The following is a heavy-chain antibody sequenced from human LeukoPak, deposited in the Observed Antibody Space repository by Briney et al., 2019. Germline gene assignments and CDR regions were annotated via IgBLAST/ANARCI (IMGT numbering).Heavy chain of an antibody. CDR3: ARESIVARGDYFDY. CDR2: IHPGGSA. J-gene: IGHJ4*02. D-gene: IGHD6-6*01. V-gene: IGHV3-66*02. CDR1: GFAVSSNY. Sequence: GGSLRLSCAASGFAVSSNYMNWVRQAPGKGLQWVSIIHPGGSAYYADSVKGRFTISRDNSENTLYLQMNSLRAEDSAVYYCARESIVARGDYFDYWGQGVLVTVSS.